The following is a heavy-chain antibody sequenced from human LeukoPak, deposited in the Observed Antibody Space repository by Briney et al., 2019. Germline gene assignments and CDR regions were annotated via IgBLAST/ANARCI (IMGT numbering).Heavy chain of an antibody. D-gene: IGHD5-18*01. V-gene: IGHV4-59*12. J-gene: IGHJ4*02. CDR3: ARGYVDTAMVDLYYFDY. CDR1: GGSISSYY. Sequence: SETLSLTCTVSGGSISSYYWSWIRQPPGKGLEWIGYIYYSGSTNYNPSLKSRVTMSVDTSKNQFSLKLSSVTAADTAVYYCARGYVDTAMVDLYYFDYWGQGTLVTVSS. CDR2: IYYSGST.